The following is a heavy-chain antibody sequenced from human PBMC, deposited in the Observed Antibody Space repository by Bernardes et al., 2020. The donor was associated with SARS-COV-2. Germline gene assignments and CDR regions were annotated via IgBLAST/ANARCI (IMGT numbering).Heavy chain of an antibody. D-gene: IGHD2-8*01. V-gene: IGHV1-24*01. Sequence: ASVKVSCKVSGYTFTELPMHWVRQSPGKGLEWMGNFDPEDGEAIYAQRFQGRVSVTEDTSTDTPYMELSSLRSEDTAVYYCATGPRHKLGVFDIWGQGTMVIVSS. CDR2: FDPEDGEA. CDR3: ATGPRHKLGVFDI. CDR1: GYTFTELP. J-gene: IGHJ3*02.